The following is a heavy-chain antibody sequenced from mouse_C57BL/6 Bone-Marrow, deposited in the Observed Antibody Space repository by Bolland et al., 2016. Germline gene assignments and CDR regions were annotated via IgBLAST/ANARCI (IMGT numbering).Heavy chain of an antibody. CDR2: GDYI. D-gene: IGHD3-1*01. J-gene: IGHJ4*01. Sequence: GDYIYYADTVKGRFTISRDNARNTLYLQMSSLKSEDTAMYYCTRDRDALFAYWGLGTS. V-gene: IGHV5-9-1*02. CDR3: TRDRDALFAY.